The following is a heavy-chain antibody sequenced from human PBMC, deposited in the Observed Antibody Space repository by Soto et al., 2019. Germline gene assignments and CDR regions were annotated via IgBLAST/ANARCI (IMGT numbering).Heavy chain of an antibody. CDR2: INSDGSST. CDR3: ARAKVVNSPYYGMDV. V-gene: IGHV3-74*01. CDR1: GFTFSSYW. Sequence: VQLVESGGGLVQPGGSLRLSCAASGFTFSSYWMHWVRQAPGKGLVWVSRINSDGSSTSYADSVKGRFTISRDNAKNTLYLQMNSLRAEDTAVYYCARAKVVNSPYYGMDVWGQGTTVTVSS. D-gene: IGHD3-22*01. J-gene: IGHJ6*02.